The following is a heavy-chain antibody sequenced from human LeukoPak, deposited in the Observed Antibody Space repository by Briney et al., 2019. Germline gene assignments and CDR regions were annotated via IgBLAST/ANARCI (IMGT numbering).Heavy chain of an antibody. Sequence: SETLSLTCTVSGGSISSYYWSWIRQPPGKGLEWIGYIYYSGSTNYNPSLKSRVTISVDTSKNQFSLKLTSVTAADTAVYYCARDVRSSRRVFRNHWFDPWGQGTLVTVSS. CDR2: IYYSGST. V-gene: IGHV4-59*12. CDR1: GGSISSYY. D-gene: IGHD2-8*01. CDR3: ARDVRSSRRVFRNHWFDP. J-gene: IGHJ5*02.